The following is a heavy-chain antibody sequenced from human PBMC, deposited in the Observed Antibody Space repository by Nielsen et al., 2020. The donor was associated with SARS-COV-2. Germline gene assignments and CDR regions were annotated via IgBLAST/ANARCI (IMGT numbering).Heavy chain of an antibody. D-gene: IGHD2-2*02. CDR1: GGSVSSNDW. Sequence: SETLSLTCAVSGGSVSSNDWWTWVRQSPGKGLEWIGEVSHSGSTNYSPSLKSRVTLSMDKSRRQLSLRLASVSAADTAVYFCARGHLVVVPSPILGLGPFFYSFYLDVWGKGTTVIVSS. CDR2: VSHSGST. V-gene: IGHV4-4*02. CDR3: ARGHLVVVPSPILGLGPFFYSFYLDV. J-gene: IGHJ6*03.